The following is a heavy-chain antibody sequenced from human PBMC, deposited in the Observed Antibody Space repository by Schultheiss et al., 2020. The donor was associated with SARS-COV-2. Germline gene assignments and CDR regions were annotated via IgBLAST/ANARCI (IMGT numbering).Heavy chain of an antibody. D-gene: IGHD2-2*01. CDR2: IYYSGST. Sequence: SETLSLTCTVSGGSISSSSYYWGWIRQPPGKGLEWIGYIYYSGSTYYNPSLKSRVTISVDTSKNQFSLKLSSVTAADTAVYYCARGRDSTSSYYYYYYMDVWGQGTTVTVSS. J-gene: IGHJ6*03. CDR1: GGSISSSSYY. CDR3: ARGRDSTSSYYYYYYMDV. V-gene: IGHV4-39*01.